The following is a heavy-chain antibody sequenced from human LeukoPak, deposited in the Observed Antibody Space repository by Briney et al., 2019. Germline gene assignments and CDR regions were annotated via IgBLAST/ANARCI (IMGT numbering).Heavy chain of an antibody. J-gene: IGHJ6*02. Sequence: TASQTLSLTCTVSGGSISSGGYYWSWIRQHPGKGLEWIGYIYYSGSTYYNPSLKSRVTISVDTSKNQFSLKLSSVTAADTAVYYCARDNYYDFWSGYSGYYYYGMDVWGQGTTVTVSS. V-gene: IGHV4-30-4*08. D-gene: IGHD3-3*01. CDR2: IYYSGST. CDR1: GGSISSGGYY. CDR3: ARDNYYDFWSGYSGYYYYGMDV.